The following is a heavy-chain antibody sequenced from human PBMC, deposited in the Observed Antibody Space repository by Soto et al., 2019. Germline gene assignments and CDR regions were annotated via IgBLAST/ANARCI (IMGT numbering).Heavy chain of an antibody. CDR3: AREHLFNQYDSSGSYFDY. J-gene: IGHJ4*02. Sequence: QVQLVESGGGVVQPGRSLRLSCAASGFTFSSYAMHWVRQAPGKGLEWVAVISYDGSNKYYADSVKGRFTISRDNSKNTLYLQMNSLRAEDTAVYYCAREHLFNQYDSSGSYFDYWGQGTLVTVSS. CDR2: ISYDGSNK. CDR1: GFTFSSYA. D-gene: IGHD3-22*01. V-gene: IGHV3-30-3*01.